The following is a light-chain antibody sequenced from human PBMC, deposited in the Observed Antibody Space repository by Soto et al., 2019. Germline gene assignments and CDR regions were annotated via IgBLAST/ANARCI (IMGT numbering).Light chain of an antibody. CDR1: QIVSMW. CDR3: QQYNTYLTWT. Sequence: TQMTQSPSTLSASVGDRVTITCRASQIVSMWLAWYQQKPGKAPRLLIYDASNLESGVPSRFSGSGSRTEFTLTITSLQPEDAATYYGQQYNTYLTWTFGHGTKVEIK. J-gene: IGKJ1*01. V-gene: IGKV1-5*01. CDR2: DAS.